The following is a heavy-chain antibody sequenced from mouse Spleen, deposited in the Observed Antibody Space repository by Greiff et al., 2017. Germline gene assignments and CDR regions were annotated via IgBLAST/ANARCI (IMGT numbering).Heavy chain of an antibody. V-gene: IGHV1-54*01. CDR1: GYAFTNYL. D-gene: IGHD2-4*01. Sequence: QVQLKESGAELVRPGTSVKVSCKASGYAFTNYLIEWVKQRPGQGLEWIGVINPGSGGTNYNEKFKGKATLTADKSSSTAYMQLSSLTSEDSAVYFCARIGDYDGVYWGQGTTLTVSS. CDR3: ARIGDYDGVY. CDR2: INPGSGGT. J-gene: IGHJ2*01.